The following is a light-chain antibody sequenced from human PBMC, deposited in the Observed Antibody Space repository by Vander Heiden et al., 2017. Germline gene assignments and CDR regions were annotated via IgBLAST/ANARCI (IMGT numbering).Light chain of an antibody. CDR3: QAWDSSTAV. V-gene: IGLV3-1*01. Sequence: SYELNQPPPVSVSPGQPASITCSGDKLGDKYACWYQQKPGQSPVLVIYQDSKRPSGIPERFSGSNSGNTATLTISGTQAMDEADYYCQAWDSSTAVFGGGTKLTVL. J-gene: IGLJ2*01. CDR1: KLGDKY. CDR2: QDS.